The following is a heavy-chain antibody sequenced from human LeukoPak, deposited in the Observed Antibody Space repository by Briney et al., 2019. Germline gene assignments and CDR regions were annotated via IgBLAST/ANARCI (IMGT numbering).Heavy chain of an antibody. Sequence: GGSLRLSCAASGFTFDVYAMHWVRQGPGKGLEWVSLISWDGGSTYYADSVKGRFAISRDNSKNSLYLQMNSLRAEDTALYYCAKSLWFGELSGFDCWGQGTLVTVSS. CDR1: GFTFDVYA. J-gene: IGHJ4*02. CDR3: AKSLWFGELSGFDC. V-gene: IGHV3-43D*03. D-gene: IGHD3-10*01. CDR2: ISWDGGST.